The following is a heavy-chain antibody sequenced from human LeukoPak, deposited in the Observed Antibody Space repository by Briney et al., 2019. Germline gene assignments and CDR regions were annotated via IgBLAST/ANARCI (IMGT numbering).Heavy chain of an antibody. CDR3: ARDLGYCTNGVCRTRFDY. J-gene: IGHJ4*02. V-gene: IGHV3-23*01. Sequence: GGSLRLSCAASGFTFSSYAMSWVRQAPGKGLEWVSAISGSGGSTYYADSVKGRFSISRDNTKGSLFLQLNSLRAEDTAVYYCARDLGYCTNGVCRTRFDYWGQGTLVAVSS. CDR1: GFTFSSYA. CDR2: ISGSGGST. D-gene: IGHD2-8*01.